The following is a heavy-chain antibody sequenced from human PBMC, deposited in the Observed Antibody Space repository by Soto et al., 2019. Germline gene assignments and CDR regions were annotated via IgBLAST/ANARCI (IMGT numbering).Heavy chain of an antibody. CDR2: IKQDGSQE. CDR1: GFTFSGYW. D-gene: IGHD6-6*01. CDR3: VRGARSLDY. V-gene: IGHV3-7*01. Sequence: DVQLVESGGGLVQPGGSLRVSCAASGFTFSGYWMSWVRQSPGRGLEWMANIKQDGSQEYYVDSAKGRFTISRDNAMNSVYLQMNSLRVEDTAVYYCVRGARSLDYWGHGTLVTVSS. J-gene: IGHJ4*01.